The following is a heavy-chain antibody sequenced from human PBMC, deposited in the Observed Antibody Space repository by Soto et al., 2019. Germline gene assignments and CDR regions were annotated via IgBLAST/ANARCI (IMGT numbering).Heavy chain of an antibody. D-gene: IGHD2-8*01. CDR2: ISAYNGNT. Sequence: ASVKVSCKASGYTFTSYGISWVRQAPGQGLEWMGWISAYNGNTNYAQKLQGRVTMTTDTSTSTAYMELRSLRSDDTAVYYSARVLGYCTNGVCYDAFDIWGQGTMVTVSS. CDR1: GYTFTSYG. J-gene: IGHJ3*02. CDR3: ARVLGYCTNGVCYDAFDI. V-gene: IGHV1-18*01.